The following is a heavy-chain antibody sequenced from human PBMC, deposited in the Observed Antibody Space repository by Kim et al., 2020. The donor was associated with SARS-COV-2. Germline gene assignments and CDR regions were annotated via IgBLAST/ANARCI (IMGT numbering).Heavy chain of an antibody. CDR1: GFTFSSYG. Sequence: GGSLRLSCAASGFTFSSYGMHWVRQAPGKGLEWVAVISYDGSNKYYADSVKGRFTISRDNSKNTLYLQMNSLRAEDTAVYYCAKDGGCSSTSCYLVYYYYGMDVWGQGTTVTVSS. CDR2: ISYDGSNK. V-gene: IGHV3-30*18. J-gene: IGHJ6*02. CDR3: AKDGGCSSTSCYLVYYYYGMDV. D-gene: IGHD2-2*01.